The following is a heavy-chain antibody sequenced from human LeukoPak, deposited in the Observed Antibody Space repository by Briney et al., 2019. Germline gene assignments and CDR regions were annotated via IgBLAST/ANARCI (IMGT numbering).Heavy chain of an antibody. J-gene: IGHJ4*02. CDR3: ARMSRSNGPFDY. V-gene: IGHV2-70*04. Sequence: SGPALVKPTQTLTLTCTFSGFSLSTTGMRVNRIRQPPGKALEWLARIDWDDDKFYSTSLKTRLTISKDTSRDQVVLTMTNMDPVDTATYYCARMSRSNGPFDYWGQGTLVTVSS. CDR1: GFSLSTTGMR. D-gene: IGHD3-10*01. CDR2: IDWDDDK.